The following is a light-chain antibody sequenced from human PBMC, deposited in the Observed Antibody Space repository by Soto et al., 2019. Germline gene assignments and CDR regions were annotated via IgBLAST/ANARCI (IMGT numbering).Light chain of an antibody. J-gene: IGKJ5*01. CDR2: AAS. CDR1: QGLSSD. Sequence: DIQLTQSPSFLSASVGDRVTITCRASQGLSSDLAWYQQKPGKAPKLLIYAASTLQSGVPSRFSGSGSGTEFPLTISSLQPEDFATDYCQQLNSYPITFGQGTRLEMK. V-gene: IGKV1-9*01. CDR3: QQLNSYPIT.